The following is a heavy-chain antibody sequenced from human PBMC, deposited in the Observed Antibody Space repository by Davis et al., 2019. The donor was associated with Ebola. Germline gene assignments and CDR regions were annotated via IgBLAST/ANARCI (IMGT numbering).Heavy chain of an antibody. V-gene: IGHV4-4*07. D-gene: IGHD6-13*01. J-gene: IGHJ4*02. CDR3: ARAGYSSSWYYFDY. CDR1: GGSISSYY. CDR2: IYTSGST. Sequence: PGGSLRLSCTVSGGSISSYYWSWIRQPAGKGLEWIGRIYTSGSTNYNPSLKSRVTISVDTSKNQFSLKLSSVTAADTAVYYCARAGYSSSWYYFDYWGQGTLVTVSS.